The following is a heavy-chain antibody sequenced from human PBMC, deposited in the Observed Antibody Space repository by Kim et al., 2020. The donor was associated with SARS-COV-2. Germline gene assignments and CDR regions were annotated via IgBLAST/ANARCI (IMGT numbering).Heavy chain of an antibody. V-gene: IGHV4-59*01. CDR3: ARVKGKAAGYYYFDY. Sequence: PSLKSRVTISVDTSKNQFSLKLSSVTAADTAVYYCARVKGKAAGYYYFDYWGQGTLVTVSS. J-gene: IGHJ4*02. D-gene: IGHD6-13*01.